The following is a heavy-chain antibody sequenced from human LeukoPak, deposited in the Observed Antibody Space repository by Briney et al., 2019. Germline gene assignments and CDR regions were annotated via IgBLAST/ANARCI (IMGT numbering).Heavy chain of an antibody. V-gene: IGHV4-59*12. J-gene: IGHJ4*02. CDR2: IYHSGST. CDR1: NGSISSYY. Sequence: SETLSPTCTVSNGSISSYYWSWIRQPPGKGLEWIGYIYHSGSTYYNPSLKSRVTISVDRSKNQFSLKLSSVTAADTAVYYCARADPMVRGVIITGEAYWGQGTLVTVSS. CDR3: ARADPMVRGVIITGEAY. D-gene: IGHD3-10*01.